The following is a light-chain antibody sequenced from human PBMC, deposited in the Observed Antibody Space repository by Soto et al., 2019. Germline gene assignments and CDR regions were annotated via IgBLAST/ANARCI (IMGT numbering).Light chain of an antibody. Sequence: EILLTQSPATLSLSPGERATLSCGASQSVSSYLDWYQQKPGQAPRLLIYDASNRATGIPDRLSGSGYGTDLTITISRMQTEDFEVYYCQQFSSYPLTFGGGTKVDIK. CDR3: QQFSSYPLT. J-gene: IGKJ4*01. V-gene: IGKV3-11*01. CDR1: QSVSSY. CDR2: DAS.